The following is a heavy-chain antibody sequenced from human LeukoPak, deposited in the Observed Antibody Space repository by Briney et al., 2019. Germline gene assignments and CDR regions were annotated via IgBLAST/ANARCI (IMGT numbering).Heavy chain of an antibody. CDR1: GFSFNSYG. Sequence: AGGSLRLSCAASGFSFNSYGMNWVRQAPGKGLEWVSSISGSGRSTYYADSVKGRFTISRDNSKNTLYLQMNSLRAEDTAVYYCAKGAAVAGTGGGNYWGQGTLVTVSS. CDR2: ISGSGRST. J-gene: IGHJ4*02. CDR3: AKGAAVAGTGGGNY. D-gene: IGHD6-19*01. V-gene: IGHV3-23*01.